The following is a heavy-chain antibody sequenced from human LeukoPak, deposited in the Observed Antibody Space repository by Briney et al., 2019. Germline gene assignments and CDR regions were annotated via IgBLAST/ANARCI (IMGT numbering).Heavy chain of an antibody. V-gene: IGHV1-2*02. CDR1: GYTFTGCY. J-gene: IGHJ5*02. Sequence: ASVKVSCKASGYTFTGCYMHWVRQAPGQGLEWMGWINPNSGGTSYAQKFQGRVTMTRDTSISTAYMELSRLRSDDTAVYYCARGGDSSSWYNWFDPWGQGTLVTVSS. CDR3: ARGGDSSSWYNWFDP. D-gene: IGHD6-13*01. CDR2: INPNSGGT.